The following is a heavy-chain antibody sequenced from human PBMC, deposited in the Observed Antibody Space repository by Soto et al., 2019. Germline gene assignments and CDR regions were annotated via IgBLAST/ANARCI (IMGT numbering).Heavy chain of an antibody. V-gene: IGHV3-30*18. D-gene: IGHD6-6*01. Sequence: QVQLVESGGGVVQPGKSLRLSCAASGFTLRSYGMHWVRQAPGKGLEWLAVISYDESHKYYADSVKGRFTISRDTSKNALYLQMYSLRAEDTDVYYCAKEMFPRTVLDSSSPWGDYWGQGTEVTVSS. CDR1: GFTLRSYG. CDR2: ISYDESHK. CDR3: AKEMFPRTVLDSSSPWGDY. J-gene: IGHJ4*02.